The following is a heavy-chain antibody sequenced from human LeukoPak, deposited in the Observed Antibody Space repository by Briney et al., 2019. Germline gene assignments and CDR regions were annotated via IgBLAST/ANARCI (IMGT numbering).Heavy chain of an antibody. CDR2: MNPNSGNT. D-gene: IGHD3-16*01. J-gene: IGHJ4*02. CDR3: ARVWGPPGPELDY. CDR1: GYTFTSYD. V-gene: IGHV1-8*01. Sequence: KPGASVKVSCKASGYTFTSYDINWVRQATGQGLEWMGWMNPNSGNTGYAQKFQGRVTMTRNTSISTAYMELSSLRSDDTAVYYCARVWGPPGPELDYWGQGTLVTVSS.